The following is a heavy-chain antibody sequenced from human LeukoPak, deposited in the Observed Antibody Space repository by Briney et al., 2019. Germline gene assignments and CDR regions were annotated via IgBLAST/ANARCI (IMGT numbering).Heavy chain of an antibody. Sequence: PSETLSLTRTVSGSSIHNYYRSWIRQSPGKGLEWMGYIYYSGSTKYNPSLKSRVTISEDTSKNQFSLKVSSVTAADTAVYYCARLAYDGNSDVWGQGTLVTVSS. CDR3: ARLAYDGNSDV. CDR2: IYYSGST. CDR1: GSSIHNYY. J-gene: IGHJ4*02. D-gene: IGHD4-23*01. V-gene: IGHV4-59*08.